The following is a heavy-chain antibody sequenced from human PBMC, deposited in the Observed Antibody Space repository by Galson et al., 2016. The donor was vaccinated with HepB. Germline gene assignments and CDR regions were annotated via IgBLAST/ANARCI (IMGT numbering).Heavy chain of an antibody. CDR3: ARVMTTVRRRFGRTLTSYAMDV. CDR2: INHSGST. J-gene: IGHJ6*02. Sequence: ETLSLTCAVYGGSFSGFYWSWIRQSPGKGLEWIGEINHSGSTNYNPSLNNQVTISVVASKNQFSLKMNAVTAADTAVYYCARVMTTVRRRFGRTLTSYAMDVWGQGTTVTVSS. V-gene: IGHV4-34*01. D-gene: IGHD4-11*01. CDR1: GGSFSGFY.